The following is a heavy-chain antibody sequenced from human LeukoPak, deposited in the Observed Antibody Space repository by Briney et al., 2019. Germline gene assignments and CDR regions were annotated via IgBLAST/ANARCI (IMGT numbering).Heavy chain of an antibody. Sequence: PGRSLRLSCAASGFTFSGYAMHWVRQAPGKGLEWVSVMSYDVSNKYYADSVKGRFTISRDNSKNTLYLQMNSLRAEDTAVYYCARETGSAVGSTNFDYWGQGTLVTVSS. CDR2: MSYDVSNK. D-gene: IGHD5/OR15-5a*01. CDR3: ARETGSAVGSTNFDY. J-gene: IGHJ4*02. CDR1: GFTFSGYA. V-gene: IGHV3-30-3*01.